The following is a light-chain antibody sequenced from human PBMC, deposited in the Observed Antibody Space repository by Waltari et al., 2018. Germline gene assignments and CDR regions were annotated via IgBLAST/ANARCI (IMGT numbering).Light chain of an antibody. J-gene: IGLJ3*02. CDR3: SSYAGSNHLV. CDR1: SSAVGGYNS. V-gene: IGLV2-8*01. Sequence: QSALTQPPSASGSPGQSVTTSCPGTSSAVGGYNSFSWYQHHPGKAPELMVYEVNKRPSGVPDRFSGSKSGNTASLTVSGLQAEDESDYYCSSYAGSNHLVFGGGTKLTVL. CDR2: EVN.